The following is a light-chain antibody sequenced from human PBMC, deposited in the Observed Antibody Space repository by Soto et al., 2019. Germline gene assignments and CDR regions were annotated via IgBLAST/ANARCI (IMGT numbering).Light chain of an antibody. V-gene: IGLV4-69*01. CDR2: LNSDGSH. Sequence: QLVLTQSPSASASLGASVKLTCTLSSGHSSYAIAWHQQQPEKGPRYLMKLNSDGSHSKGDGIPDRFSGSSSGAERYLPISSLQSEDEADYYCQTWGTGRGVFGGGTKVTVL. CDR3: QTWGTGRGV. J-gene: IGLJ2*01. CDR1: SGHSSYA.